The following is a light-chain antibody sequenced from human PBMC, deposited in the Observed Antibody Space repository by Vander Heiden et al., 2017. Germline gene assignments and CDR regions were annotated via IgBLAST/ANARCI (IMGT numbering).Light chain of an antibody. V-gene: IGLV2-11*01. Sequence: QSALTQPRSVSGSPGQSVTISCTGTSSDVGGYNYVSWYQQHPGRAPSLMIYDVSRRPSGVPDRFSGSKSGNTASLTISGLQAEDEADYYCCSYAGSYSVEFGGGTKLTGL. J-gene: IGLJ2*01. CDR2: DVS. CDR1: SSDVGGYNY. CDR3: CSYAGSYSVE.